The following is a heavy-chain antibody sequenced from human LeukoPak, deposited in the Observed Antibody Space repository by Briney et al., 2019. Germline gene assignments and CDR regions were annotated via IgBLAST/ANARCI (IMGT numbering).Heavy chain of an antibody. CDR3: ASIAAAGQIFDY. V-gene: IGHV4-59*01. D-gene: IGHD6-13*01. CDR1: GGSISSYY. J-gene: IGHJ4*02. Sequence: SETLSLTSTVSGGSISSYYWSWIRQPPGKGLKWIGYIYYSGSTNYNPSLKSRVTISVDTSKNQFSLKLSSVTAADTAVYYCASIAAAGQIFDYWGQGTLVTVSS. CDR2: IYYSGST.